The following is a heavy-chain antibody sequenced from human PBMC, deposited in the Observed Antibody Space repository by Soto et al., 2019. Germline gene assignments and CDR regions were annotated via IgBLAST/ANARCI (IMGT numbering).Heavy chain of an antibody. J-gene: IGHJ6*03. CDR2: INHSGST. CDR3: ARGYGYCSSTSCYVGLVGGDNHYMDV. V-gene: IGHV4-34*01. D-gene: IGHD2-2*03. CDR1: GGSFSGYY. Sequence: QVQLQQWGAGLLKPSETLSLTCAVYGGSFSGYYWSWIRQPPGKGLEWIGEINHSGSTNYNPSLKTRVTLSVDPSKNQFSLKLISVTAADTGVYYCARGYGYCSSTSCYVGLVGGDNHYMDVWCKGTTVTVSS.